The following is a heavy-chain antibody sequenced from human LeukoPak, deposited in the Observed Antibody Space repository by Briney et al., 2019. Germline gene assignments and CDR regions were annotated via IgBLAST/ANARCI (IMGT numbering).Heavy chain of an antibody. J-gene: IGHJ4*02. Sequence: PSETLSLTCTVSGGSISSYYWSWIRQPPGKGLEWIGYIYYSGSTNYNPSLKSRVTISVDTSKNQFSLKLSSVTAADTAVYYCARGTGRIAAATPIDYWGQGTLVTVSS. CDR1: GGSISSYY. CDR3: ARGTGRIAAATPIDY. D-gene: IGHD6-13*01. CDR2: IYYSGST. V-gene: IGHV4-59*01.